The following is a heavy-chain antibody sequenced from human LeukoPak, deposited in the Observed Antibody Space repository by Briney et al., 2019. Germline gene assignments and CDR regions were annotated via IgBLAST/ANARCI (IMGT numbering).Heavy chain of an antibody. CDR2: IRSQANGGTT. CDR1: GFSFGDYA. CDR3: GAVDS. Sequence: PGRSLRLSCTTSGFSFGDYAMSWARQAPGKGPEWVGFIRSQANGGTTEYVASVEGRFTISRDGSRGIVYLQMNSLKSEDTAVYYCGAVDSWGQGTLVTVSS. J-gene: IGHJ4*02. V-gene: IGHV3-49*04.